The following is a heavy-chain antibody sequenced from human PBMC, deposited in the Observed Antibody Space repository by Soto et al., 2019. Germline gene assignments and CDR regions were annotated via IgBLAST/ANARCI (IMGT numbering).Heavy chain of an antibody. CDR1: GFTFSSYG. Sequence: GGSLSLSCAASGFTFSSYGMHWVRQAPGKGLEWVAVISYDGSNKYYAGSVKGRFTISRDNSKNTLYLQMNSLRAEDTAVYYCANPRIPYYDSSGYPGDDAFDIWGQGTMVTVSS. CDR2: ISYDGSNK. V-gene: IGHV3-30*18. CDR3: ANPRIPYYDSSGYPGDDAFDI. J-gene: IGHJ3*02. D-gene: IGHD3-22*01.